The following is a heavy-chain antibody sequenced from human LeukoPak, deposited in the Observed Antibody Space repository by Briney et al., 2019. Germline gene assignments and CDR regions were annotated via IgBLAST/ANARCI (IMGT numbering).Heavy chain of an antibody. J-gene: IGHJ4*02. D-gene: IGHD6-19*01. CDR2: INHSGST. CDR1: GGSFSGYY. Sequence: PSETLSLTCAVYGGSFSGYYWSWIRQPPGKGLEWIGEINHSGSTNYNPSLKSRVTISVDTSKNQFSLKLSSVTAADTAVYYCARGPIAVARIIDYWGQGTLVTVSS. CDR3: ARGPIAVARIIDY. V-gene: IGHV4-34*01.